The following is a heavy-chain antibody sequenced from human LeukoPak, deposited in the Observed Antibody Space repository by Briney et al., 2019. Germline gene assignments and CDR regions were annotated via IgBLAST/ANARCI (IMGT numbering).Heavy chain of an antibody. Sequence: PGGSLRLSCAASGFTFSSYAMHWVRQAPGKGLEWVAVISYDGSNKYYADSVKGRFTISRDNSKNTLYLQMNSLRAEDTAVYYCAREPLRGDFWSGYSFSSWFDPWGQGTLVTVSS. CDR2: ISYDGSNK. CDR3: AREPLRGDFWSGYSFSSWFDP. V-gene: IGHV3-30-3*01. CDR1: GFTFSSYA. J-gene: IGHJ5*02. D-gene: IGHD3-3*01.